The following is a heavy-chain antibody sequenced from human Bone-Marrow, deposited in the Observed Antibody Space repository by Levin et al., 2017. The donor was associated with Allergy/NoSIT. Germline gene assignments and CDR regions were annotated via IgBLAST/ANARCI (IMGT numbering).Heavy chain of an antibody. CDR1: GFAFSTYA. D-gene: IGHD2-15*01. Sequence: GGSLRLSCEGSGFAFSTYAVNWVRQAPGRGLEWVSSISSTSSYIYYADSVKGRFTISRDNSKNSLYLQMNSLRPEDTALYYCAKDFRYCSGNACYADYGMDVWGQGTTVTVSS. J-gene: IGHJ6*02. CDR3: AKDFRYCSGNACYADYGMDV. CDR2: ISSTSSYI. V-gene: IGHV3-21*04.